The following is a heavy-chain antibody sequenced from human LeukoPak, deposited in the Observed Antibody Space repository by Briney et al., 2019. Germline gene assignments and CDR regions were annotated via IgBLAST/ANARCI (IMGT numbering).Heavy chain of an antibody. V-gene: IGHV4-59*08. D-gene: IGHD6-19*01. CDR3: ATALLSSGYFDY. CDR2: IYYSGST. Sequence: SETLSLTCTVSGGSISSYYWSWIRQPPGKGLEWIGYIYYSGSTNYNPSLKSRVTISVDTSKNQFSLKLSSVTAADTAVYYCATALLSSGYFDYWGQGTLVTVSS. J-gene: IGHJ4*02. CDR1: GGSISSYY.